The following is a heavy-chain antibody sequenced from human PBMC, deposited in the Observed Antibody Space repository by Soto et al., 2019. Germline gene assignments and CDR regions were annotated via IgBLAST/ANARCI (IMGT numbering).Heavy chain of an antibody. CDR3: ARALSYYYGSGSYYYYYYGMDV. Sequence: GGSLRLSCAASGFTFSSYGMHWVRQAPGKGLEWVAVIWYDGSNKYYADSVKGRFTISRDNSKNTLYLQMNSLRAEDTAVYYCARALSYYYGSGSYYYYYYGMDVWGQGTTVTVSS. V-gene: IGHV3-33*01. J-gene: IGHJ6*02. CDR1: GFTFSSYG. D-gene: IGHD3-10*01. CDR2: IWYDGSNK.